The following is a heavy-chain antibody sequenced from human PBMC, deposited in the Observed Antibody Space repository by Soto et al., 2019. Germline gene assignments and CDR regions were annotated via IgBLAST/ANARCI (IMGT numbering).Heavy chain of an antibody. J-gene: IGHJ6*02. CDR1: GSTFPSYY. V-gene: IGHV1-46*01. D-gene: IGHD5-12*01. CDR2: INPSGGST. CDR3: ARESVDIVATTRVSGGMDV. Sequence: QVQLVQSGAEVKKPGASVKVSCKASGSTFPSYYMHWVRKAPGKGLEWMGIINPSGGSTSYAQKFQGRVTMTRDTSTSTVYMELSSLRSEDTAVYYCARESVDIVATTRVSGGMDVWGQGTTVTVSS.